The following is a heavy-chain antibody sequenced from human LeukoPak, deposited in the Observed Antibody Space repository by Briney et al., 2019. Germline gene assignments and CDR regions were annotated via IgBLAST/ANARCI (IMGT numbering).Heavy chain of an antibody. V-gene: IGHV1-69*05. CDR2: IIPIFGTA. CDR1: GGTFSSYA. CDR3: ASAKDTAMYFDY. D-gene: IGHD5-18*01. J-gene: IGHJ4*02. Sequence: ASVKVSCKASGGTFSSYAISWVRQAPGQGLEWMGGIIPIFGTANYAQKFQGRVTITTDESTSTAYMELSSLRSEDTAVYYCASAKDTAMYFDYWGQGTLVTVSS.